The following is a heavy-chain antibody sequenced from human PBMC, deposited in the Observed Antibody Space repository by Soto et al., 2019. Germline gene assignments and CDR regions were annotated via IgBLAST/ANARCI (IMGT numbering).Heavy chain of an antibody. V-gene: IGHV3-33*01. CDR3: AREGVDYVWGSYRYGLDY. CDR2: IWYDGSNK. J-gene: IGHJ4*02. Sequence: ESGGGVVQPGRSLRLSCAASGFTFSSYGMHWVRQAPGKGLEWVAVIWYDGSNKYYADSVKGRFTISRDNSKNTLYLQMNSLRAEDTAVYYCAREGVDYVWGSYRYGLDYWGQGTLVTVSS. D-gene: IGHD3-16*02. CDR1: GFTFSSYG.